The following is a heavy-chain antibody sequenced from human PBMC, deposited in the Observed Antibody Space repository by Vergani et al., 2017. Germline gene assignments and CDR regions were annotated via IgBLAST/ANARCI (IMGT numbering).Heavy chain of an antibody. CDR1: GGSFSDYY. Sequence: QVQLQQWGARLLKPSETLSLTCAVYGGSFSDYYWSWIRQPPGKGLEWVGEINHSGSTNYHPSLKSRVTMSLDTSKNQFTLNLTSVTAADTAVYYCARVIGGLYNWVTDAIDIWGQGTMVTVSS. CDR3: ARVIGGLYNWVTDAIDI. J-gene: IGHJ3*02. V-gene: IGHV4-34*01. CDR2: INHSGST. D-gene: IGHD6-19*01.